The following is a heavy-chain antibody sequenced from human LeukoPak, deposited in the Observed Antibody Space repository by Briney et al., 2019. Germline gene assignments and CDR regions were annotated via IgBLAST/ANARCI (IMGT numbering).Heavy chain of an antibody. CDR2: IYYSGST. V-gene: IGHV4-61*01. J-gene: IGHJ5*02. Sequence: SETLSLTCTVSGGSVSSGNYHWSWIRQPPGKGLEWIGYIYYSGSTNYNPSLKSRVTISVDTSKNQFSLKLSSVTAADTAVYYCARHVGWSPYSMVRGVPSRFDPWGQGTLVTVSS. CDR3: ARHVGWSPYSMVRGVPSRFDP. D-gene: IGHD3-10*01. CDR1: GGSVSSGNYH.